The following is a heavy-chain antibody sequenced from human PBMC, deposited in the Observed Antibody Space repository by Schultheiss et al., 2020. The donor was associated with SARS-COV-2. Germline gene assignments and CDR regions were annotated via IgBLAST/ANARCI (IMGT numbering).Heavy chain of an antibody. CDR2: INHSGST. J-gene: IGHJ4*02. D-gene: IGHD3-16*01. CDR1: GGSFSGYY. CDR3: ARVARGRTYYDYVWGSVDY. V-gene: IGHV4-34*01. Sequence: SETLSLTCAVYGGSFSGYYWSWIRQPPGKGLEWIGEINHSGSTNYNPSLKSRVTISVDTSKNQFSLKLSSVTAADTAVYYCARVARGRTYYDYVWGSVDYWGQGTLVTVSS.